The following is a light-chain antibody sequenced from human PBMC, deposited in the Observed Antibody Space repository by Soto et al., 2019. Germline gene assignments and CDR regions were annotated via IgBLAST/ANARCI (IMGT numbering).Light chain of an antibody. CDR2: RAS. V-gene: IGKV3-15*01. J-gene: IGKJ1*01. CDR3: HQYRIWPPST. Sequence: VLTQSPATLAVYPGDRATLSCRASQSLGANSAWHQQIPGQAPRLLNVRASSRAKRVPARFRARGSVTEFTLTISWLQSEDFAVYYCHQYRIWPPSTFGPETYMDI. CDR1: QSLGAN.